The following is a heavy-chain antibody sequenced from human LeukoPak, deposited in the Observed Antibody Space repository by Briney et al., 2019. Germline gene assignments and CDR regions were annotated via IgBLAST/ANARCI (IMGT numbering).Heavy chain of an antibody. Sequence: GASVKVSCKASGGTFSSYAISWVRQAPGQGLEWMGGIIPILGTVNYARKFQGRVTITAGESTSTAYMELSSLRPEDTAVYYCARDPYCSGSSCSIPYFDYWGQGTLVTVSS. CDR2: IIPILGTV. CDR3: ARDPYCSGSSCSIPYFDY. J-gene: IGHJ4*02. V-gene: IGHV1-69*13. D-gene: IGHD2-15*01. CDR1: GGTFSSYA.